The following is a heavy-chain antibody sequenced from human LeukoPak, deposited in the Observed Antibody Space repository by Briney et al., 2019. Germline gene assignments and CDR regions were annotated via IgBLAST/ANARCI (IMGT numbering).Heavy chain of an antibody. CDR2: ISSSSSYT. Sequence: GGSLRLSYAASGFTFSDYYMSWIRQAPGKGLEWVSYISSSSSYTNYADSVKGRFTISRDNAKNSLYLQMNSLRAEDTAVYYCASPAVWGELSLRYWGQGTLVTVSS. V-gene: IGHV3-11*03. D-gene: IGHD3-16*02. J-gene: IGHJ4*02. CDR3: ASPAVWGELSLRY. CDR1: GFTFSDYY.